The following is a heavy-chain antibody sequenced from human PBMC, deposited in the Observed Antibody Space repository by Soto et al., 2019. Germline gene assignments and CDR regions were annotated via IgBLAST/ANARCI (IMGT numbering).Heavy chain of an antibody. CDR2: ISSGSGTT. D-gene: IGHD1-7*01. V-gene: IGHV3-48*01. J-gene: IGHJ6*02. CDR1: GFTFSSYS. CDR3: SNTGNYLRVDV. Sequence: EVQLVESGGGLVQPGGSLRLSCAVSGFTFSSYSMNWVRQAPGKGLEWVSYISSGSGTTYYADSVKGRFSISRDNANNSLYLHRTSLRVEDTAVYYCSNTGNYLRVDVWGHGTTVPAS.